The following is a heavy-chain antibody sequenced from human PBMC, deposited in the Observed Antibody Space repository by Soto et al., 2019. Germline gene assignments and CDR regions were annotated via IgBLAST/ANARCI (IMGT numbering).Heavy chain of an antibody. CDR2: FIPILGIA. CDR3: ARSSQYCSGGSCSDAFDI. CDR1: GGTFSSYT. V-gene: IGHV1-69*02. D-gene: IGHD2-15*01. Sequence: GASVKVSCKASGGTFSSYTISWVRQAPGQGLEWMGRFIPILGIANYAQKFQGRVTITADKSTSTAYMELSSLRSEDTALFYCARSSQYCSGGSCSDAFDIWGQGTMVTVSS. J-gene: IGHJ3*02.